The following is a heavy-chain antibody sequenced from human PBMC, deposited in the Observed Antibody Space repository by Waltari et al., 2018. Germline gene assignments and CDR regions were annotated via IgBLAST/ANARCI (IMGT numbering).Heavy chain of an antibody. V-gene: IGHV3-30*18. CDR3: AKESAVYLGEYFDH. CDR1: GLTFSNHG. CDR2: ISFDGSNI. Sequence: QVQLVESGGGVVQPGRSLRLSCAASGLTFSNHGMHWVRQAPGKGLEWVAVISFDGSNIPYGGAVKGRFTISRDNSKNTLYLQMNSLRAEDTAVYYCAKESAVYLGEYFDHWGQGILVTVSS. J-gene: IGHJ4*02. D-gene: IGHD1-20*01.